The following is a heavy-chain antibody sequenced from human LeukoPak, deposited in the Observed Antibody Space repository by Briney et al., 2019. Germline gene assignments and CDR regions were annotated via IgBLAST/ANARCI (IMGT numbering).Heavy chain of an antibody. CDR1: GFTFSSYW. V-gene: IGHV3-7*01. D-gene: IGHD3-22*01. CDR3: AREAMVSSAMIVVTVMDV. J-gene: IGHJ6*03. Sequence: GGSLRLSCAASGFTFSSYWMSWVRQAPGKGLEWVANIKQDGSEKYYVDSVKGRFTISRDNAKNSLYLQMNSLRAEDTAVYYCAREAMVSSAMIVVTVMDVWGKGTTVTISS. CDR2: IKQDGSEK.